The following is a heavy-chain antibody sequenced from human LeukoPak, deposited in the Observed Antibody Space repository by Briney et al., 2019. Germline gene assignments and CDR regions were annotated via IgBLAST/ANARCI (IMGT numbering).Heavy chain of an antibody. V-gene: IGHV3-74*01. J-gene: IGHJ4*02. Sequence: GGSLRLSCAASGFTFSSYLMHWVRQAPGKGLVWVSRIVGDASSTSYADSVKGRFTISRDNAKNTLYLQMNSLKTEDTAVYYCTEGVVTFDYWGQGTLVTVSS. D-gene: IGHD4-23*01. CDR2: IVGDASST. CDR1: GFTFSSYL. CDR3: TEGVVTFDY.